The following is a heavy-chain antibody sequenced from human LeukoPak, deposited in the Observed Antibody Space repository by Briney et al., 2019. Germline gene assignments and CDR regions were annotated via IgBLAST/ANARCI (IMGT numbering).Heavy chain of an antibody. D-gene: IGHD3-10*01. Sequence: ASMTVSCQASGYTFTIHYINWVRQVPGQGLEWVGIANPNSGSTDSAQKFRGRVILTRDTSTSTFYMELSSLRSADTAVYYCARSEYYGSGSFDYWGQGTLVTVSS. J-gene: IGHJ4*02. V-gene: IGHV1-46*01. CDR2: ANPNSGST. CDR3: ARSEYYGSGSFDY. CDR1: GYTFTIHY.